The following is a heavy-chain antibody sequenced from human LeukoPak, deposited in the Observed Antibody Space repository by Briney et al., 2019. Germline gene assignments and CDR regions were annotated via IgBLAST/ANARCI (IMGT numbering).Heavy chain of an antibody. V-gene: IGHV4-61*02. CDR1: GGSISSGSYY. CDR2: IYTSGST. CDR3: ARGVGYCSGGSCYQGAPYYYYYMDV. J-gene: IGHJ6*03. Sequence: SETLSLTCTVSGGSISSGSYYWSWIRQPAGKGLEWIGRIYTSGSTNYNPSLKSRVTISVDTSKNQFSLKLSSVTAADTAVYYCARGVGYCSGGSCYQGAPYYYYYMDVWGKGTTVTISS. D-gene: IGHD2-15*01.